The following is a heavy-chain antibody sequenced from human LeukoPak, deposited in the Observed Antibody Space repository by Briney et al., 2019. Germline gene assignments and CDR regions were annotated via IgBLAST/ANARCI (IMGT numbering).Heavy chain of an antibody. CDR2: ISGSGGST. J-gene: IGHJ4*02. Sequence: GGSLRLSCAASGFTFSSYWMHWVRQAPGKGLVWVSAISGSGGSTYYADSVKGRFTISRDNSKNTLYLQMNSLRAEDTAVYYCAKPMVRGVIIPNQDYWGQGTLVTVSS. CDR3: AKPMVRGVIIPNQDY. V-gene: IGHV3-23*01. CDR1: GFTFSSYW. D-gene: IGHD3-10*01.